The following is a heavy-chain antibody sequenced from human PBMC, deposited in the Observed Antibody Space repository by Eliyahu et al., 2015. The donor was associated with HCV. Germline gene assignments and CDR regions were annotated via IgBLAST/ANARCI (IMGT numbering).Heavy chain of an antibody. CDR3: ARGASSQLHY. J-gene: IGHJ4*02. CDR1: GYTFTSDA. V-gene: IGHV7-4-1*01. Sequence: QVQLVQSGSELTKPGASVRVSXXASGYTFTSDAINWLRQAPGEGLEWMGWINTNTGNPTYVQGFTGRFVFSLDTSLSTAYLQIGSLKSEDTAVYYCARGASSQLHYWGQGTLVTVSS. CDR2: INTNTGNP. D-gene: IGHD6-13*01.